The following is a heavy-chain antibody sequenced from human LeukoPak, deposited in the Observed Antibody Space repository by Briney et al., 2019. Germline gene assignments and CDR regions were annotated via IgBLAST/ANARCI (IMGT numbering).Heavy chain of an antibody. J-gene: IGHJ4*02. V-gene: IGHV5-51*01. Sequence: RGASLKISCKGSGYSFTRYWIVWVRQMPGKGLEWTGSIYPGDSDIRYSPSFQGQVTISADKSISTAYLQWGSLKASDTAMYYCARGGSSWSLDYWGQGTLVTVSS. D-gene: IGHD2-15*01. CDR3: ARGGSSWSLDY. CDR2: IYPGDSDI. CDR1: GYSFTRYW.